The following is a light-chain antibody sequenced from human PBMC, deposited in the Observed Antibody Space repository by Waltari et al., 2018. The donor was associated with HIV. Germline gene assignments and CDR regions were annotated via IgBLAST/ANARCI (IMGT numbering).Light chain of an antibody. V-gene: IGLV1-40*01. CDR2: AAI. Sequence: QSVLTHPPSVSGAPGQRVTISCTGGSSNIGAGYDVHWYQHLPGTAPKLLIYAAINRPSGVPDRFSGSKSGTSASLAITGLQTEDEADYYCQSYDSSLSGCVFGGGTKLTVL. CDR1: SSNIGAGYD. J-gene: IGLJ3*02. CDR3: QSYDSSLSGCV.